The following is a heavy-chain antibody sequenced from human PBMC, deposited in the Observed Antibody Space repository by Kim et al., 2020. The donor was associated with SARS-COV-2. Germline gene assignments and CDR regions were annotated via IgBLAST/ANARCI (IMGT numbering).Heavy chain of an antibody. CDR1: GFTFDDYT. J-gene: IGHJ4*02. CDR2: ISWDGGST. Sequence: GGSLRLSCAASGFTFDDYTMHWVRQAPGKGLEWVSLISWDGGSTYYADSVKGRFTISRDNSKNSLYLQMNSLRTEDTALYYCAKSGEAAGTMGYWGQGTLVTVSS. D-gene: IGHD6-13*01. V-gene: IGHV3-43*01. CDR3: AKSGEAAGTMGY.